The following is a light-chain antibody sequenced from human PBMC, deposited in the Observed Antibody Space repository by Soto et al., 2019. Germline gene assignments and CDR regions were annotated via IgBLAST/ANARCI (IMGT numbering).Light chain of an antibody. CDR1: RDVGSD. CDR2: AAS. CDR3: LQYYGDSWT. V-gene: IGKV1-6*01. J-gene: IGKJ1*01. Sequence: QMTQSPSSLSASVGEKIIITCRASRDVGSDVSWYQQKPGQAPKLLIYAASNLYTGVPSRFSGSRSGTEFTLTISSLQPEDFASDYCLQYYGDSWTFGQGTKVEIE.